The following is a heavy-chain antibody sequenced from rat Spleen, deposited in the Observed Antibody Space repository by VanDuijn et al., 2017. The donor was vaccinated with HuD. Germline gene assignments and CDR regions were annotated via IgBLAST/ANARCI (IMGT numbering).Heavy chain of an antibody. V-gene: IGHV5-31*01. CDR1: GFTFNDYW. Sequence: EVQLVESGGGLVQPGRSLKLSCVASGFTFNDYWMTWIRQAPGKGLEWVAYISYDGGSTYYRDSVKGRFTISRDNAKSTLCLQMDSLRSEDTATYYCTTGERGFAYWGQGTLVTVSS. CDR3: TTGERGFAY. CDR2: ISYDGGST. J-gene: IGHJ3*01.